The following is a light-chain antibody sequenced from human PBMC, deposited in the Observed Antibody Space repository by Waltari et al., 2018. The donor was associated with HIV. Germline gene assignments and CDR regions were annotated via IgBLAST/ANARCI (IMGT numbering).Light chain of an antibody. CDR2: AAS. CDR1: QNINSY. J-gene: IGKJ5*01. V-gene: IGKV1-39*01. CDR3: HQTYSLPHT. Sequence: DIEMTQSPSSLSASVGDRVAITCRASQNINSYLNWYQVTPGKAPKLLIFAASNLHSGVPSRFSGNESATDFTLTVSSLQPEDFATYFCHQTYSLPHTFGQGTRLEIK.